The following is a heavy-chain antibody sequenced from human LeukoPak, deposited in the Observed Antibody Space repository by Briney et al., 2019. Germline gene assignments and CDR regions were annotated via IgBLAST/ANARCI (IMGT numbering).Heavy chain of an antibody. J-gene: IGHJ4*02. CDR3: ARDITPATYYYGSGSDGGSDY. CDR1: GYTFTSYY. D-gene: IGHD3-10*01. CDR2: INPSGGST. V-gene: IGHV1-46*01. Sequence: ASVKVSCKASGYTFTSYYMHWVRQAPGQGLEWMGIINPSGGSTSYAQKLQGRVTMTRDTTTSTVYMELSSLRSEDTAVYYCARDITPATYYYGSGSDGGSDYWGQGTLVTVSS.